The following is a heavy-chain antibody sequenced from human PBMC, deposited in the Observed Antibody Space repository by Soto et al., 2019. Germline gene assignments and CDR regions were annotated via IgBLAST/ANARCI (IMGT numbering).Heavy chain of an antibody. CDR3: TNGPLITGDS. J-gene: IGHJ5*01. D-gene: IGHD3-22*01. Sequence: PGGSVRLSCAASGFAFSNYAMSWVRQAPGKGLEWVSSITSSGGSTYFADSVKGRFTISRDNSKNTLYLQLNSLRAEDTAVYYCTNGPLITGDSWGQGTLVTVSS. CDR2: ITSSGGST. CDR1: GFAFSNYA. V-gene: IGHV3-23*01.